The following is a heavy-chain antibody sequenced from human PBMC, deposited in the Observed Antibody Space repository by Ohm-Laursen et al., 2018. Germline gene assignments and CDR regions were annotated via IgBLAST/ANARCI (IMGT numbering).Heavy chain of an antibody. CDR3: AKGGTDYDFGSGYFGDY. J-gene: IGHJ4*02. Sequence: SLRLSCSASGFTFDDYAMHWVRQAPGKGLEWVSGICCNSGSIGYADSVKGRFSISRDNAKNSLYLQMNSLRAEDTALYYCAKGGTDYDFGSGYFGDYWGQGTLVTVSS. CDR2: ICCNSGSI. V-gene: IGHV3-9*01. D-gene: IGHD3-3*01. CDR1: GFTFDDYA.